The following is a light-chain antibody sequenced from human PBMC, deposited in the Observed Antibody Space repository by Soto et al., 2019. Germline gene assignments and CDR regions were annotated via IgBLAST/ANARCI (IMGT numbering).Light chain of an antibody. CDR2: SAS. Sequence: SVLTQSPGTLSLSPGERATLSCRASQSVGSTFLARYQQKRGQAPRILIYSASNSAGGIPDRFSGSGSGSDFTLTFICLEPEVFAGYYCQQYVSPPWAFGQGTRVDI. CDR3: QQYVSPPWA. V-gene: IGKV3-20*01. J-gene: IGKJ1*01. CDR1: QSVGSTF.